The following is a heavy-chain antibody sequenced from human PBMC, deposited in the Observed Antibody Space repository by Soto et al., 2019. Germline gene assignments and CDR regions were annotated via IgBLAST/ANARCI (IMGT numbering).Heavy chain of an antibody. CDR3: ALRSMAVVPEY. CDR2: LYYGRSA. Sequence: QVQLQESGPGLVKPSETLSLTCAVSGDSISSYYCMWIRQPPGKGLESIGYLYYGRSANYNPSLKSRVTVSVYTATNQCSLTLSSMTAADPAVYYCALRSMAVVPEYWGQGTLVTVSS. CDR1: GDSISSYY. V-gene: IGHV4-59*01. D-gene: IGHD3-22*01. J-gene: IGHJ4*02.